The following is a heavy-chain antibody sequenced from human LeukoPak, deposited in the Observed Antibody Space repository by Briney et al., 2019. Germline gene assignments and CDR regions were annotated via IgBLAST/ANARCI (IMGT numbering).Heavy chain of an antibody. CDR1: GGSISSYY. V-gene: IGHV4-59*08. CDR3: ARHGGSGSFDY. CDR2: SYYSGST. J-gene: IGHJ4*02. Sequence: SETLSLTCTVSGGSISSYYWSWIRQPPGKGLEWIGYSYYSGSTTPHPSLKSRVTISVDTSKNQFSLRLGSVTAADTAVYYCARHGGSGSFDYWGQGTLVTVSS. D-gene: IGHD1-26*01.